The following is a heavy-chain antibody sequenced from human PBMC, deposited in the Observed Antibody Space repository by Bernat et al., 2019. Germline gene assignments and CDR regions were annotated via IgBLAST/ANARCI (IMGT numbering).Heavy chain of an antibody. CDR2: IYYSGST. J-gene: IGHJ6*02. Sequence: QVQLQESGPGLVKPSQTLSLTCTVSGGSISSGGYYWSWIRQHPGKGLEWIGYIYYSGSTYYNPSLKSRVTISVDTSKNQFSLKLSSVTAADTAVYYCARDTMVRGVIITRYYYGMDVWGQGTTVTVSS. CDR1: GGSISSGGYY. V-gene: IGHV4-31*03. CDR3: ARDTMVRGVIITRYYYGMDV. D-gene: IGHD3-10*01.